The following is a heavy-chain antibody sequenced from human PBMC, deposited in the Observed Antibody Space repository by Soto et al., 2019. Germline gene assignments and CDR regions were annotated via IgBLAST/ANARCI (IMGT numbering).Heavy chain of an antibody. J-gene: IGHJ4*02. CDR2: IYYSGST. CDR3: ARALHSSSTFDY. Sequence: QLQLQESGPGLVKPSETLSLTCTVSGGSISSSSYYWGWIRQPPGKGLEWIGRIYYSGSTYYTPPLKRRVTISVDTSKNQCSLRLDSVPAADTAVYYCARALHSSSTFDYWGQGHLVTVSS. V-gene: IGHV4-39*02. D-gene: IGHD6-13*01. CDR1: GGSISSSSYY.